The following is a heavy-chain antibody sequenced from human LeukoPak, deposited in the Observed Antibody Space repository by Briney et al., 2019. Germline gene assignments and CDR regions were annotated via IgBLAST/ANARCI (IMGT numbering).Heavy chain of an antibody. Sequence: PGGSLRLSCAASGFTFSSYSMNWVRQAPGKGLEWVSSISSSSSYIYYADSVKGRFTISRDNAKNSLYLQMNSLRAEDTAVYYCAREGGYYYDSSGYIDYWGQGTLVTVSS. CDR3: AREGGYYYDSSGYIDY. J-gene: IGHJ4*02. CDR2: ISSSSSYI. CDR1: GFTFSSYS. V-gene: IGHV3-21*01. D-gene: IGHD3-22*01.